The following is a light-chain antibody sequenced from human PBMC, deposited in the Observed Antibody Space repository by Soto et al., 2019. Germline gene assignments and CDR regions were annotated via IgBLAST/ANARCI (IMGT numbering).Light chain of an antibody. CDR1: RSLLKANGYTY. Sequence: DIVMTQSPLSLTVTPGEPASISCRSSRSLLKANGYTYFHWFLQKPGQSPQLLIYLGYNRAPGVPDRFSGTGSGTGFTLKISRVEAEDVGVYYCMQTLESRTFGQGTKVDIK. J-gene: IGKJ1*01. CDR3: MQTLESRT. V-gene: IGKV2-28*01. CDR2: LGY.